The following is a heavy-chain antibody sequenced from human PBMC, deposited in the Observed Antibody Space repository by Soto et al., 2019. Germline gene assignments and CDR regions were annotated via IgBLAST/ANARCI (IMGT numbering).Heavy chain of an antibody. CDR2: ISGSGGST. CDR3: AKRTVGWYFDL. Sequence: GGSLRLSCAASGCTFSSYAMSWVRQAPGKGLEWVSAISGSGGSTYYADSVKDRFTISRDNSKNTLYLQMNSLRAEDTAVYYCAKRTVGWYFDLWGRGTLVTVSS. J-gene: IGHJ2*01. D-gene: IGHD4-17*01. V-gene: IGHV3-23*01. CDR1: GCTFSSYA.